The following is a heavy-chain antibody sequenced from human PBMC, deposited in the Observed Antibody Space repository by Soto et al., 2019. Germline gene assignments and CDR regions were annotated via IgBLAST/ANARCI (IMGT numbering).Heavy chain of an antibody. V-gene: IGHV3-21*01. D-gene: IGHD6-13*01. CDR1: GVSFSDYS. Sequence: GGSLRLSCVVSGVSFSDYSMNWVRQAPGKGLEWVSLITGNSEYKYYAGSVKGRFTISRDNSKNTLYLQMNSLRAEDTAVYYCARDRSSSWYSDGWYYGMDVWGQGTTVTVSS. CDR3: ARDRSSSWYSDGWYYGMDV. J-gene: IGHJ6*02. CDR2: ITGNSEYK.